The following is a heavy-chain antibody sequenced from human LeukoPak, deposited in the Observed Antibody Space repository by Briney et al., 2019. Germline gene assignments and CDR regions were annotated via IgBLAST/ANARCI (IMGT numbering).Heavy chain of an antibody. CDR3: ARTPGIAAAGGSPDY. Sequence: PSETLSLTCAVYGGSFSGYYWSWIRQPPGKGLEWIGEINHSGSTNYKPSLKSRVTISVDTSKNQFSLKLSSVTAADTAVYYCARTPGIAAAGGSPDYWGQGTLVTV. CDR1: GGSFSGYY. J-gene: IGHJ4*02. CDR2: INHSGST. V-gene: IGHV4-34*01. D-gene: IGHD6-13*01.